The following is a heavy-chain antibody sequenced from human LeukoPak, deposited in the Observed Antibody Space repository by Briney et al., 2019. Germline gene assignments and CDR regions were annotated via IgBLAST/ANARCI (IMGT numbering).Heavy chain of an antibody. Sequence: GGSLRLSCAVSGFTFSHYSMNWVRQAPGKGLEWVSSISGNSNSIYYADSVKGRFTVSRDNAKNSLFLRMNSLRAEDTAVYYCAKDAGYSSSWYAYFDYWGQGTLVTVSS. CDR3: AKDAGYSSSWYAYFDY. J-gene: IGHJ4*02. CDR2: ISGNSNSI. D-gene: IGHD6-13*01. V-gene: IGHV3-21*01. CDR1: GFTFSHYS.